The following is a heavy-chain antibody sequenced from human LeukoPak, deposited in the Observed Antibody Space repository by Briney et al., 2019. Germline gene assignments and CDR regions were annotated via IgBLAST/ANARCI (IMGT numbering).Heavy chain of an antibody. J-gene: IGHJ5*02. CDR3: ARQVEYCSSTSCLNWFDP. D-gene: IGHD2-2*01. Sequence: PGESLKISCKGSGYSFTSYWIGWVRQMPGKGLEWMGIIYPGDSDTGYSPSFQGQVTISADKSISTAYLQWSSLKASDTAMYYCARQVEYCSSTSCLNWFDPWGQGTLVTVSS. CDR1: GYSFTSYW. V-gene: IGHV5-51*01. CDR2: IYPGDSDT.